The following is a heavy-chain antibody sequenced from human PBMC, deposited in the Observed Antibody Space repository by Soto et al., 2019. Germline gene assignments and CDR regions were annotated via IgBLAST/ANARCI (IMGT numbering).Heavy chain of an antibody. V-gene: IGHV1-69*06. CDR3: ARRDSGGFYRYFDS. D-gene: IGHD2-15*01. CDR1: GGTFSTNP. Sequence: QVQLVQSGAEVKKPGSSVKVSCKASGGTFSTNPISWVRQAPGQGLEWMGGTGSGTGPGNHAQKFQGRLTITVYKSTSTVYMELSSLSSDDTAVYYCARRDSGGFYRYFDSWGQGTLVTVSS. J-gene: IGHJ4*02. CDR2: TGSGTGPG.